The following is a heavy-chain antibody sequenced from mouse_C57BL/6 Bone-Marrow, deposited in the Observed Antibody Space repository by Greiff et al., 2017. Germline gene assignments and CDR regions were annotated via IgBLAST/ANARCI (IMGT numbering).Heavy chain of an antibody. V-gene: IGHV14-4*01. D-gene: IGHD2-12*01. Sequence: VQLQQSGAELVRPGASVKLSCTASGFNIKDDYMHWVKQRPEQGLEWIGWIDPENGDTEYASKFQGKATITADTSSNTDYLQLSSLTSEDTAVYYCTAYSFYWYFDVWGTGTTVTVSS. CDR1: GFNIKDDY. J-gene: IGHJ1*03. CDR3: TAYSFYWYFDV. CDR2: IDPENGDT.